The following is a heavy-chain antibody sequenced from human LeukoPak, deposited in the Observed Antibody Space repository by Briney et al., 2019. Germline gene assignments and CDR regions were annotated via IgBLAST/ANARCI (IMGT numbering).Heavy chain of an antibody. V-gene: IGHV4-39*07. CDR2: IYYSGST. D-gene: IGHD3-3*01. CDR3: ARLKSGSGPDY. CDR1: GGSISSSSYY. J-gene: IGHJ4*02. Sequence: PSETLSLTCTVSGGSISSSSYYWGWIRQPPGKGLEWIGSIYYSGSTYYNPSLKSRVTISVDTSKNQFSLKLSSVTAADTAVYYCARLKSGSGPDYWGQGTLVTVSS.